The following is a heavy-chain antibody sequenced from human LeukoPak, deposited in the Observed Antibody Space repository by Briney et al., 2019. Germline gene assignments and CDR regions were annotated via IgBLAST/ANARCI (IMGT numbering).Heavy chain of an antibody. CDR2: INNDGSII. CDR1: GFIFSRYW. V-gene: IGHV3-74*01. J-gene: IGHJ4*02. D-gene: IGHD3-10*01. CDR3: ARGPSVLGAIDN. Sequence: GGSLRLSCAASGFIFSRYWIHWVRQAPGKELVWVSRINNDGSIINTADSVKGRFTISRDNAKDMLYLQMDSLRAEDTAIYYCARGPSVLGAIDNWGQGTLVAVSS.